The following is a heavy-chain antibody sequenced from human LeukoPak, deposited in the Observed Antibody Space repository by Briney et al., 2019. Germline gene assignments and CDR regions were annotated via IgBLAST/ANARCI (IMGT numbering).Heavy chain of an antibody. J-gene: IGHJ5*02. CDR2: MNPNSGNT. CDR3: ARPSRGCSSTSCYSRRGRGWFDP. CDR1: GYTFTGYY. Sequence: ASVKVSCKASGYTFTGYYMHWVRQAPGQGLEWMGWMNPNSGNTGYAQKFQGRVTMTRNTSISTAYMELSSLRSEDTAVYYCARPSRGCSSTSCYSRRGRGWFDPWGQGTLVTVSS. V-gene: IGHV1-8*02. D-gene: IGHD2-2*01.